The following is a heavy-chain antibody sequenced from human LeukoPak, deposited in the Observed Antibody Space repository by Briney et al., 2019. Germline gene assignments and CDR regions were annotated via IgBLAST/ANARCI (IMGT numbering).Heavy chain of an antibody. CDR2: IIPIFGTA. D-gene: IGHD4-17*01. V-gene: IGHV1-69*13. J-gene: IGHJ6*02. Sequence: GASVKVSCKASGYTFTGYYMHWVRQAPGQGLEWMGGIIPIFGTANYAQKFQGRVTITADESTSTAYMELSSLRSEDTAVYYCARTGSYDYGDYGPPYYYYGMDVWGQGTTVTVSS. CDR3: ARTGSYDYGDYGPPYYYYGMDV. CDR1: GYTFTGYY.